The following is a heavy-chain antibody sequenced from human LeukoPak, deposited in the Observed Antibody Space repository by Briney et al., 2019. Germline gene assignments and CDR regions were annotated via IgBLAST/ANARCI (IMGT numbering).Heavy chain of an antibody. CDR2: ISAYNGNT. CDR3: ARDLLIVVVPAAMATSNYGMDV. V-gene: IGHV1-18*01. Sequence: ASVKVSCKASGYTFTSYGISWVRQAPGQGLEWMGWISAYNGNTNYAQKLQGRVTMTTDTSTSTAYMELRSLRSDDTAVYYCARDLLIVVVPAAMATSNYGMDVWGQGTTVTVS. CDR1: GYTFTSYG. D-gene: IGHD2-2*01. J-gene: IGHJ6*02.